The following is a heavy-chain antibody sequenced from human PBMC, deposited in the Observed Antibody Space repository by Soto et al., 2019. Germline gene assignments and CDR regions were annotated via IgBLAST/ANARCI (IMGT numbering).Heavy chain of an antibody. J-gene: IGHJ4*02. D-gene: IGHD6-19*01. CDR1: GGSISSGSDY. CDR2: IFYTGTT. CDR3: ARRGSLGWYFDY. V-gene: IGHV4-39*01. Sequence: SETLSLTCTVSGGSISSGSDYWGWIRQPPGKGLEWIGSIFYTGTTYYNPSLKTRVTISIDTSKNQFSLRLSSVTAADTSVYYCARRGSLGWYFDYWGQGTLVTVSS.